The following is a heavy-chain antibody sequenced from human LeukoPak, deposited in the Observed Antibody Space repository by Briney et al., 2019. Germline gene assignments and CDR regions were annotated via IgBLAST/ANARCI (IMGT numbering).Heavy chain of an antibody. CDR3: ARLCRGYYSSGGRYYYYGMDV. CDR1: GGSFSGYY. Sequence: PSETLSLTCAVYGGSFSGYYWSWIRQPPGKGLEWIGEINHSGSTNYNPSLKSRVTISVDTSKNQFSLKLSSVTAADTAVYYCARLCRGYYSSGGRYYYYGMDVWGQGTTVTVSS. CDR2: INHSGST. J-gene: IGHJ6*02. V-gene: IGHV4-34*01. D-gene: IGHD3-10*01.